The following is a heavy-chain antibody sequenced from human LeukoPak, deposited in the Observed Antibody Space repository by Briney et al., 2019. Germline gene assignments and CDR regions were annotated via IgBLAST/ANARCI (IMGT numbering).Heavy chain of an antibody. CDR3: ARVKGVAGDYYYYYGMDV. J-gene: IGHJ6*02. Sequence: SVKVSCKASGGTFSSYAISWVRQAPGQGLEWMGRIIPILGMANYAQKFQGRVTITADKSTSTAYMELSSLRSEDTAVYYCARVKGVAGDYYYYYGMDVWGQGTTVTVSS. CDR2: IIPILGMA. V-gene: IGHV1-69*04. CDR1: GGTFSSYA. D-gene: IGHD2-8*01.